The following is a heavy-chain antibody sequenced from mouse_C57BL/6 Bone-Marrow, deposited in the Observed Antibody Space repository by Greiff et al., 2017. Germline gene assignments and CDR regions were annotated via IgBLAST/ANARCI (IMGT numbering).Heavy chain of an antibody. D-gene: IGHD1-1*01. CDR3: ARGYYYGSSYENYAMDY. J-gene: IGHJ4*01. CDR1: GFTFSSYA. CDR2: ISDGGSYT. Sequence: EVKVEESGGGLVKPGGSLKLSCAASGFTFSSYAMSWVRQTPEKRLEWVATISDGGSYTYYPDNVKGRFTISRDNAKNNLYLQMSHLKSEDTAMYYCARGYYYGSSYENYAMDYWGQGTSVTVSS. V-gene: IGHV5-4*03.